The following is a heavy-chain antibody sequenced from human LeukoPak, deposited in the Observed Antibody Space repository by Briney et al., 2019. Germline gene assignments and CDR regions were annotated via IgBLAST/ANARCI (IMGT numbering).Heavy chain of an antibody. CDR2: IKQDGSEK. Sequence: GGSLRLSCAASGFTFSSYWMRWVRQARGKGLEWVANIKQDGSEKYYVDSVKGRFTISRDNAKNSLYLQMNSLRAVDTAVYDCARGLYLGDYWGQGTLVTVSS. D-gene: IGHD2/OR15-2a*01. V-gene: IGHV3-7*01. CDR1: GFTFSSYW. J-gene: IGHJ4*02. CDR3: ARGLYLGDY.